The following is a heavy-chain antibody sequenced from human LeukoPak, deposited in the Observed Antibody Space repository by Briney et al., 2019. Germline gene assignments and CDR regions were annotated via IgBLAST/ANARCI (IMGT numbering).Heavy chain of an antibody. J-gene: IGHJ3*01. CDR1: GFTFGSCW. V-gene: IGHV3-74*01. CDR2: INPDGSST. D-gene: IGHD2-8*02. CDR3: ARSCGTVDR. Sequence: GGSLRLSCAASGFTFGSCWMHWVRQAPGKGLMWVSRINPDGSSTNYADSVKGRFTISRDNAKNTLYLQMNSLRAEDTAVYYCARSCGTVDRWGQGTMVTVSS.